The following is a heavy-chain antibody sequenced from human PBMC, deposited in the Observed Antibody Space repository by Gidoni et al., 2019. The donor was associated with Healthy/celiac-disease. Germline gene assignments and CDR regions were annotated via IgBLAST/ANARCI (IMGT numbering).Heavy chain of an antibody. Sequence: EVQLVESGGGLVQPGGSLRLSCAASGFTVSSNYMSWVHQAPGKGLEWVSVIYSGGITYYADSVKGRFTISRDNSKNTLYLQMNSLRAEDTAVYYCARDNPGQLGYYYYYMDVWGKGTTVTVSS. CDR1: GFTVSSNY. D-gene: IGHD6-6*01. V-gene: IGHV3-66*01. J-gene: IGHJ6*03. CDR3: ARDNPGQLGYYYYYMDV. CDR2: IYSGGIT.